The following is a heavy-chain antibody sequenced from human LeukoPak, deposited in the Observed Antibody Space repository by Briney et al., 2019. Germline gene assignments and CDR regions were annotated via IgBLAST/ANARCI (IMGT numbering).Heavy chain of an antibody. CDR1: GGSIRSTDYY. CDR2: IYYSGKT. D-gene: IGHD2-15*01. J-gene: IGHJ6*03. CDR3: ARGYCSGGSCYSYYYYNYMDV. Sequence: SETLSLTCTVSGGSIRSTDYYWDWIRQPPGKGLEWIGTIYYSGKTTYNPSLNSRVTISVDISKSQFSLKLSSVTAADTAVYYCARGYCSGGSCYSYYYYNYMDVWGKGTTVTVSS. V-gene: IGHV4-39*07.